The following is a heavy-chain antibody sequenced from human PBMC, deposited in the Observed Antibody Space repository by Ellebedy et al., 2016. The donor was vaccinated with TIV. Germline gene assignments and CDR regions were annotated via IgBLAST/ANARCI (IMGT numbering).Heavy chain of an antibody. V-gene: IGHV3-9*01. D-gene: IGHD2-21*01. CDR1: GFIFEDYG. CDR3: VKDGVIAPE. J-gene: IGHJ4*02. CDR2: INWNGDSI. Sequence: GGSLRPSXAASGFIFEDYGMHWVRQVPGKGLEWVSIINWNGDSIEYADSVKGRFTISRDNARNSLYLQMNSLRTEDTAFYYCVKDGVIAPEWGQGTLVTVSS.